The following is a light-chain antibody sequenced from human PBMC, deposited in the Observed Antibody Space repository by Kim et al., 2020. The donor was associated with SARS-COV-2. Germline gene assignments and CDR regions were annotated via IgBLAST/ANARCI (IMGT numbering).Light chain of an antibody. V-gene: IGKV1-39*01. Sequence: ASVGDRVTITCRASQGISSYLNWFQQKPGKAPKRLIYAASSLQSGVPSRFSGSGSGTDFTLTISSLQPEDFATYYCQQSYSNPWTFGQGTKVEIK. J-gene: IGKJ1*01. CDR3: QQSYSNPWT. CDR2: AAS. CDR1: QGISSY.